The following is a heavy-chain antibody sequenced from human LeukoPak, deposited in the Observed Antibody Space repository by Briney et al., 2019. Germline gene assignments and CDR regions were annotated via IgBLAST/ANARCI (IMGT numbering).Heavy chain of an antibody. CDR2: MNPNSGNT. D-gene: IGHD6-13*01. Sequence: GASVKVSCKASGGTFSSYAISWVRQAPGQGLEWMGWMNPNSGNTGYAQKFQGRVTMTRNTSISTAYMELSSLRSEDTAVYYCARGEYSSSWYWFDPWGQGTLVTVSS. V-gene: IGHV1-8*02. J-gene: IGHJ5*02. CDR3: ARGEYSSSWYWFDP. CDR1: GGTFSSYA.